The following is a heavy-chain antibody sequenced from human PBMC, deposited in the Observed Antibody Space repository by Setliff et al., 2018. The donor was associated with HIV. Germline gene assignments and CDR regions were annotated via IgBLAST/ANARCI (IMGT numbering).Heavy chain of an antibody. J-gene: IGHJ5*02. CDR2: AYHSGRT. CDR1: GYSITSGYS. V-gene: IGHV4-38-2*01. Sequence: SETLSLTCAVSGYSITSGYSWGWIRQSPGKGLEWIGNAYHSGRTYYNPSLKSRVAMSIDTSKNQFSLTLTSVTAADTAVYYCARAGLTLTDWFDPWGQGSLVTVSS. CDR3: ARAGLTLTDWFDP.